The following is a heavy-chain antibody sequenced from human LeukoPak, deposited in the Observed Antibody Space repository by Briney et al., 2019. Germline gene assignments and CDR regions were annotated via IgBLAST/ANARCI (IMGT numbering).Heavy chain of an antibody. CDR3: ARGFDIVVVPAAQNWFDP. CDR2: IYYSGST. CDR1: GGSISSGDYY. D-gene: IGHD2-2*01. Sequence: SETLSLTCTVSGGSISSGDYYWSWIRQPPGKGLEWIGYIYYSGSTYYNPSLKSRVTISVDTSKNQFSLKLSSVTAADTAVYYCARGFDIVVVPAAQNWFDPWGQGTLVTVSS. V-gene: IGHV4-30-4*01. J-gene: IGHJ5*02.